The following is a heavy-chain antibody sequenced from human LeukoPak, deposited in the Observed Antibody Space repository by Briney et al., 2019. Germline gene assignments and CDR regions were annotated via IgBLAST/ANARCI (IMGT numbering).Heavy chain of an antibody. V-gene: IGHV3-48*01. CDR1: GFTFSSYS. J-gene: IGHJ5*02. CDR3: ARDGDFWSGYPVDP. CDR2: MSSSSSTI. D-gene: IGHD3-3*01. Sequence: GGSLRLSCAASGFTFSSYSMNWVRQAPGKGLEWVSYMSSSSSTIYYADSVKGRFTISRDNAKNSLYLQMNSLRAEDTAVYYCARDGDFWSGYPVDPWGQGTLVTVSS.